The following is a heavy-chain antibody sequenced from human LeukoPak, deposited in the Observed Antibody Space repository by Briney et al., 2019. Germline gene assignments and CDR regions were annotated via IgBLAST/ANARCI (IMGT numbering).Heavy chain of an antibody. D-gene: IGHD6-13*01. CDR1: GYSISSGYY. J-gene: IGHJ4*02. CDR3: ASINRQQLVLDY. CDR2: IYHSGST. V-gene: IGHV4-38-2*01. Sequence: PSETLSLTCADSGYSISSGYYWSWIPQPPGKGLEWIGSIYHSGSTYYNPSLKSRVTISVVTPKNQYSLKLGSVTTADTAVYYCASINRQQLVLDYWGQGTLVTVSS.